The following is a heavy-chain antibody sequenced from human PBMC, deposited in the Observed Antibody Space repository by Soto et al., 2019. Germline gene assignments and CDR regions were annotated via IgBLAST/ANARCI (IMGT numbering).Heavy chain of an antibody. D-gene: IGHD2-15*01. CDR2: ISGSSSYI. CDR1: GLSFSSDS. J-gene: IGHJ3*02. Sequence: EVQLVESGGGLVKPGGSLRLSCTASGLSFSSDSMNWVRQAPGKGLEWVSSISGSSSYIYYADSVKGRFTISRDNAKNSVYLQMNSLRAEDTAVYYCARGLEYCNVGSCSGAFDMWGQGTMVTVSS. CDR3: ARGLEYCNVGSCSGAFDM. V-gene: IGHV3-21*01.